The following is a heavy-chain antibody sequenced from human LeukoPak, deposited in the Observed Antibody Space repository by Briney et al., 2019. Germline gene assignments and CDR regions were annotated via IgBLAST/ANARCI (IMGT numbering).Heavy chain of an antibody. D-gene: IGHD3-3*01. V-gene: IGHV3-30*02. J-gene: IGHJ4*02. CDR2: IRYDGSNK. CDR1: GFTFSSYG. Sequence: PGGSLRLSCAASGFTFSSYGMHWVRQAPGKGLEWVAFIRYDGSNKYYADSVKGRFTISRDNSKNTLYLQVNSLRAEDTAVYYCAKGLRFLEWLFPDCFDYWGQGTLVTVSS. CDR3: AKGLRFLEWLFPDCFDY.